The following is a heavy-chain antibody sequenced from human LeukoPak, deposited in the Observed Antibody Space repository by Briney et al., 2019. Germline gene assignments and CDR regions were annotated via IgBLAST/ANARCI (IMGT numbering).Heavy chain of an antibody. Sequence: GGSLRLSCAASGFTFDDYAMHWVRQAPGKGLEWVSGISWNSGSIGYADSVKGRFTISRDNAKNSLYLQMNSLRAEDTALYYCAKDKAGVIGFGFDPWGQGTLVTVSS. CDR1: GFTFDDYA. J-gene: IGHJ5*02. CDR3: AKDKAGVIGFGFDP. D-gene: IGHD3-22*01. V-gene: IGHV3-9*01. CDR2: ISWNSGSI.